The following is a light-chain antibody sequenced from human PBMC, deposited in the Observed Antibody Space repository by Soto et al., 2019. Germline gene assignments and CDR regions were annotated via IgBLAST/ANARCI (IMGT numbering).Light chain of an antibody. Sequence: QSALTQPASVSGSPGQSITISCTGTSSDVGTYNYVSWYQQHPGKAPKLMIYDVSNRPSGVSDRFSGSKSGNTASLTISGLQAEDEADYHCSSYTSSSSSVVFGGGTKLTVL. CDR1: SSDVGTYNY. J-gene: IGLJ2*01. CDR3: SSYTSSSSSVV. V-gene: IGLV2-14*01. CDR2: DVS.